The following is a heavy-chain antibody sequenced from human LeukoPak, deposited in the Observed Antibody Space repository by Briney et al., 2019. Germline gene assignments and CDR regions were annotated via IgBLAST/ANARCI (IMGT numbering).Heavy chain of an antibody. Sequence: SETLSLTCTVSGGSLSSGSYYWSWIRQPAGTGLEWVGRIYTSGSTNYNPSLKSRVTISVDPSKNQFSLKLSSVTAADTAVYYCARGWASWGQGTLVTVSS. V-gene: IGHV4-61*02. CDR2: IYTSGST. D-gene: IGHD5-24*01. CDR1: GGSLSSGSYY. CDR3: ARGWAS. J-gene: IGHJ5*02.